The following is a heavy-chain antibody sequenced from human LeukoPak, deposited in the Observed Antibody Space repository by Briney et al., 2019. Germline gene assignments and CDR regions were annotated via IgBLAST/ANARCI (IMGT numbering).Heavy chain of an antibody. CDR1: GFSFRTYS. CDR2: IGSSSRTT. Sequence: GGSLRLSCAAFGFSFRTYSMNWVRQAPGKGVEWVSYIGSSSRTTDYADSVKGRFTISSDNAKNSLYLQMNSLRAEDTAVYYCVRDSGWAFDMWGQGTVVTVSS. V-gene: IGHV3-48*01. CDR3: VRDSGWAFDM. J-gene: IGHJ3*02.